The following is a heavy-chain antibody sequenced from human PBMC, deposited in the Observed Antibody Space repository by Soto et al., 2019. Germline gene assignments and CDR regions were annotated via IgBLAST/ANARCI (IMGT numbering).Heavy chain of an antibody. J-gene: IGHJ6*02. Sequence: SETLSLTCTVSGGSISSYYWSWIRQPPGKGLEWIGYIYYSGSTNYNPSLKSRVTISVDTSKNQFSLKLSSVTAADTAVYYCARDLFAGEWLRQLPTGMDVWGQGTTVTVSS. CDR1: GGSISSYY. D-gene: IGHD3-3*01. V-gene: IGHV4-59*01. CDR3: ARDLFAGEWLRQLPTGMDV. CDR2: IYYSGST.